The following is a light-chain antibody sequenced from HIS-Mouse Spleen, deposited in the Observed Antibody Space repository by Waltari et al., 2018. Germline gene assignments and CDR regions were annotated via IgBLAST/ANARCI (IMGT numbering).Light chain of an antibody. CDR3: QQYNNWPYT. J-gene: IGKJ2*01. Sequence: EIVMTQSPATLSVSPGERATLSCRASQSVSSNLAWYQQKPGQSPRLLIYGASTSALGIPARFSGRGSETEFTLTISSLQSEDFAVYYCQQYNNWPYTFGQGTKLEIK. CDR1: QSVSSN. CDR2: GAS. V-gene: IGKV3-15*01.